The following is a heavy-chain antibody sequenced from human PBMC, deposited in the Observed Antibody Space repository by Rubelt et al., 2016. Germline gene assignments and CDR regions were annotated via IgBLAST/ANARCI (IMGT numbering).Heavy chain of an antibody. CDR3: ARGGATTDY. CDR2: ISSSSSTI. V-gene: IGHV3-48*04. CDR1: GFTFGSYS. J-gene: IGHJ4*02. Sequence: EVQLVESGGGLVQPGGSLRLSCAASGFTFGSYSMNWVRQAPGKGLEWVSYISSSSSTIYYPDSVKGPFTISRDNAKNSLYLPMNSLRAEDTAVYYCARGGATTDYWGQGTLVTVSS. D-gene: IGHD1-26*01.